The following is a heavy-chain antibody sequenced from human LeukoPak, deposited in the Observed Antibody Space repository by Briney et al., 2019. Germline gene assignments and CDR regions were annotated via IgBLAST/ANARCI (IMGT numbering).Heavy chain of an antibody. J-gene: IGHJ3*02. CDR2: INADGGKT. Sequence: QPGGSLRLSCAASGFSFDDYAMHWVRQAPGKGLEWVSLINADGGKTFYADSVRGRFTISRENSKNSLYLQMNSLRTEDTALYYCAKEIDTLGTNAFDIWGQGTIVTVSS. D-gene: IGHD2-15*01. V-gene: IGHV3-43*02. CDR1: GFSFDDYA. CDR3: AKEIDTLGTNAFDI.